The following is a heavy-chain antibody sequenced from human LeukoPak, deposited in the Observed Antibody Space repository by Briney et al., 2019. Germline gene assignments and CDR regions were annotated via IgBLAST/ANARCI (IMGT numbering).Heavy chain of an antibody. J-gene: IGHJ4*02. CDR1: GFTFKNYW. Sequence: GGSLRLSCVASGFTFKNYWMSWVRQAPGKGLEWVANIEADGTEKYYVDSVKGRFTVSRDNARNSLYLQMSSLRVEDTAVYYCARDPAAWDYWGQGTLVTVSS. CDR3: ARDPAAWDY. CDR2: IEADGTEK. V-gene: IGHV3-7*04. D-gene: IGHD6-13*01.